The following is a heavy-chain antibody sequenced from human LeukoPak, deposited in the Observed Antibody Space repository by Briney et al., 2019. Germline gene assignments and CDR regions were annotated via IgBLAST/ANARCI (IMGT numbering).Heavy chain of an antibody. V-gene: IGHV4-59*01. J-gene: IGHJ3*02. CDR1: RGSIRTNY. CDR3: ARTSFYAFDI. D-gene: IGHD2/OR15-2a*01. Sequence: SETLSLTCTVSRGSIRTNYWSWLRQPPGKALEWIAYIHYSGSTNYNPSLKSRVTTSVDTSKSQFSLKLSSVTAADTAVYYCARTSFYAFDIWGQGTLVTVSS. CDR2: IHYSGST.